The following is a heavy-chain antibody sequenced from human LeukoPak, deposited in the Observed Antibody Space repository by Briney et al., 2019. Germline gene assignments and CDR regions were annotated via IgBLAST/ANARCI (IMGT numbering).Heavy chain of an antibody. V-gene: IGHV1-2*02. D-gene: IGHD3-10*01. CDR2: ISPNNGDT. CDR3: VRSPIGASAY. CDR1: GYTFTDSY. J-gene: IGHJ4*02. Sequence: ASVKVSCKPSGYTFTDSYIHWVRQAPGVGLQWMGWISPNNGDTKYAEDFQDRVTMTRVTSISTAYMELTGLTPDDTAVYYCVRSPIGASAYWGRGTLVTVSS.